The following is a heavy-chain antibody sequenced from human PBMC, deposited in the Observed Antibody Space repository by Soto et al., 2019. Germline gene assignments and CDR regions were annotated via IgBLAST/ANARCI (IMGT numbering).Heavy chain of an antibody. CDR3: ARGRKDRAVVAAYYMDV. J-gene: IGHJ6*03. CDR2: IYYSGST. V-gene: IGHV4-59*01. Sequence: PSETLSLTCTVSGGSISSYYWSWIRQPPGKGLEWIGYIYYSGSTNYNPSLKSRVTISVDTSKNQFSLKLSSVTAADTAVYYCARGRKDRAVVAAYYMDVWGKGTTVTVSS. D-gene: IGHD2-15*01. CDR1: GGSISSYY.